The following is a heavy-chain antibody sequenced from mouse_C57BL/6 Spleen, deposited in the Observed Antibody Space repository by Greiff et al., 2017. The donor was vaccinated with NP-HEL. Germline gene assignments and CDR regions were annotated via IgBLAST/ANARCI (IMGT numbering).Heavy chain of an antibody. V-gene: IGHV7-1*01. CDR1: GFTFSDFY. D-gene: IGHD2-4*01. CDR3: ARDADDYDDGFAY. J-gene: IGHJ3*01. Sequence: EVNVVESGGGLVQSGRSLRLSCATSGFTFSDFYMEWVRQAPGKGLEWIAASRNKANDYTTEYSASVKGRFIVSRDTSQSILYLQMNALRAEDTAIYYCARDADDYDDGFAYWGQGTLVTVSA. CDR2: SRNKANDYTT.